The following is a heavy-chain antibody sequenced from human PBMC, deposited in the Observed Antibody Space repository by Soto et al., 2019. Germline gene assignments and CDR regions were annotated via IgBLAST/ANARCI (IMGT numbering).Heavy chain of an antibody. J-gene: IGHJ3*02. CDR3: ATEPMTSSSAVGLAFDI. V-gene: IGHV1-69*12. CDR1: GGTFSSYA. CDR2: IIPIFGTA. Sequence: QVQLVQSGAEVKKPGSSVKVSCKASGGTFSSYAISWVRQAPGQGLEWMGGIIPIFGTANYAQKFQGRVTITAXXSXSXXYMELSSLRSEDTAVYYCATEPMTSSSAVGLAFDIWGQGTMVTVSS. D-gene: IGHD6-13*01.